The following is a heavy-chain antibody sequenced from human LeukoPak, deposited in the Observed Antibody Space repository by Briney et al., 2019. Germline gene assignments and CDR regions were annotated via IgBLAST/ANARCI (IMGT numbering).Heavy chain of an antibody. D-gene: IGHD6-19*01. J-gene: IGHJ4*02. V-gene: IGHV4-31*03. Sequence: SETLSLTCTVSGGSISSCGYYWSWIRQHPGKGLEWIGYIYYSGSTYYNPSLKSRVTISVDTSKNQFSLKLSSVTAADTAVYYCARAPSTVVATFDYWGQGTLVTVSS. CDR1: GGSISSCGYY. CDR2: IYYSGST. CDR3: ARAPSTVVATFDY.